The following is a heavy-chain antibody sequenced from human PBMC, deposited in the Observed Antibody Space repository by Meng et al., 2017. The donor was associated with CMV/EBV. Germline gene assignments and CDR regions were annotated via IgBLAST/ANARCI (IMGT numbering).Heavy chain of an antibody. V-gene: IGHV4-34*01. Sequence: SETLSLTCAVYGGSFSGYYWSWIRQPPGKGLEWIGEINHSGSTNYNPSLKSRVTISVDTSKNQFSLKLSSVTAADTAVYYCARDRSPRPYYIDYWGQGTLVTVSS. CDR2: INHSGST. D-gene: IGHD6-6*01. J-gene: IGHJ4*02. CDR1: GGSFSGYY. CDR3: ARDRSPRPYYIDY.